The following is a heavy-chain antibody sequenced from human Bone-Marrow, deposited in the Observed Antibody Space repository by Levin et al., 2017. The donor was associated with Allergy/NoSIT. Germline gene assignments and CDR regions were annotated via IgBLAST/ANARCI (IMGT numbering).Heavy chain of an antibody. CDR2: ISSSSSTI. Sequence: QAGGSLRLSCAASGFTFSSYSMNWVRQAPGKGLEWVSYISSSSSTIYYADSVKGRFTISRDNAKNSLYLQMNSLRDEDTAVYYCARDSWTSPVGATEGMAYNWFDPWGQGTLVTVSS. CDR1: GFTFSSYS. D-gene: IGHD1-26*01. J-gene: IGHJ5*02. V-gene: IGHV3-48*02. CDR3: ARDSWTSPVGATEGMAYNWFDP.